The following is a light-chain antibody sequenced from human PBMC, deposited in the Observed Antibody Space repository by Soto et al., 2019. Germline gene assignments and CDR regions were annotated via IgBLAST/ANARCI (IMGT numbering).Light chain of an antibody. J-gene: IGLJ2*01. CDR2: LNSDGSH. V-gene: IGLV4-69*01. CDR3: QTWGTGIRV. CDR1: SGHSCYA. Sequence: QSVLTQSPSASASLGASVKLTCTLSSGHSCYAIAWHQQQPEKGPRYLMKLNSDGSHSKGDGIPDRFSGSSSGAERYLTISSLQSEDEADYYCQTWGTGIRVFGGGPKLTVL.